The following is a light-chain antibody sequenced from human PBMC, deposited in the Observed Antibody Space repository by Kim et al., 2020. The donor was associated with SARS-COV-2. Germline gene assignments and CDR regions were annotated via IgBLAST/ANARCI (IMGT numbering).Light chain of an antibody. CDR1: QSISSY. CDR3: QQSYSTLET. V-gene: IGKV1-39*01. J-gene: IGKJ1*01. Sequence: ASVGDRVTITCQASQSISSYLNWYQQKPGKAPKLLIYAASSLQSGVPSRFSGSGSGTDFTLTISSLQPEDFATYYCQQSYSTLETFGQGTKVDIK. CDR2: AAS.